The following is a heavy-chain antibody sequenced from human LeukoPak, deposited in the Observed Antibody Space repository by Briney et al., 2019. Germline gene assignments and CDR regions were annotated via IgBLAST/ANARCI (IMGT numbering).Heavy chain of an antibody. CDR3: ARSRGYYYGSGSYYGE. CDR1: GLTFDDYA. D-gene: IGHD3-10*01. J-gene: IGHJ4*02. Sequence: GGSLRLSCAASGLTFDDYAMHWVRQAPGKGLEWVSGISWNSGSIGYADSVKGRFTISRDNAKNSLYLQMNSLRAEDTAVYYCARSRGYYYGSGSYYGEWGQGTLVTVSS. CDR2: ISWNSGSI. V-gene: IGHV3-9*01.